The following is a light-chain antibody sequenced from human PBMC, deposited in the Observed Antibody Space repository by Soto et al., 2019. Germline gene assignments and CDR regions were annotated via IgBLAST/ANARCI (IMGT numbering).Light chain of an antibody. CDR2: GAS. Sequence: VLSKSPGTLSLSPGERATLSCRASQSVSSSYLAWYQQIPGQAPRLLIYGASSRDTGIPDTFSGSGSGTDFTLTISRLEPEDFAVYFCQQYSSSPWTFGQGTKVDIK. CDR1: QSVSSSY. V-gene: IGKV3-20*01. J-gene: IGKJ1*01. CDR3: QQYSSSPWT.